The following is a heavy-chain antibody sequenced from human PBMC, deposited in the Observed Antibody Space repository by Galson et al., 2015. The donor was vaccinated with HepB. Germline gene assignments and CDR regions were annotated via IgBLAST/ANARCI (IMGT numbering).Heavy chain of an antibody. CDR2: IYPGDSET. D-gene: IGHD5-12*01. CDR1: GYTFTSYW. V-gene: IGHV5-51*01. Sequence: QSGAEVKKPGESLKIPCKGSGYTFTSYWIAWVRQMPGKGLEWMGIIYPGDSETRYSPSFQGQVTISADKSISTAYLQWSGLKASDTAMYYCARQSGYRDANYYYGMNVWGQGTTVTVSS. J-gene: IGHJ6*02. CDR3: ARQSGYRDANYYYGMNV.